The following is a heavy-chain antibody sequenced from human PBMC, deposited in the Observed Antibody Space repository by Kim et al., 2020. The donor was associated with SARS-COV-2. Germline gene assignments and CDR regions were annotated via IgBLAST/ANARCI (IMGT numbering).Heavy chain of an antibody. CDR1: GVAFSNYA. D-gene: IGHD5-12*01. CDR3: ALKGSFGSGY. Sequence: GGSLRLSCTVSGVAFSNYAMTWVRQVPEKGLEWVSAVCDSGDKTYYANSVKGRFTISRDNSKSTLYLQMNSLRAEDTAIYYCALKGSFGSGYGGQGTLVTVSS. J-gene: IGHJ1*01. V-gene: IGHV3-23*01. CDR2: VCDSGDKT.